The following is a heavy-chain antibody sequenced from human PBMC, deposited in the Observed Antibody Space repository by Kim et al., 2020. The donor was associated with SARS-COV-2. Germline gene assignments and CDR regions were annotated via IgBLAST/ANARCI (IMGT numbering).Heavy chain of an antibody. D-gene: IGHD2-15*01. V-gene: IGHV4-31*03. CDR3: ARDGRISVVPGMDV. Sequence: SETLSLTCTVSGGSISSGGYYWSWIRQHPGKGLEWIGYIYYSGSTYYNPSLKSRVTISVDTSKNQFSLKLSSVTAADTAVYYCARDGRISVVPGMDVWGQGTTVTVSS. CDR2: IYYSGST. J-gene: IGHJ6*02. CDR1: GGSISSGGYY.